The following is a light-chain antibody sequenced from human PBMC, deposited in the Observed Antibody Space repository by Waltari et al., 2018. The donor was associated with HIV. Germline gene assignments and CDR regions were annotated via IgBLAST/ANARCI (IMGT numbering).Light chain of an antibody. J-gene: IGLJ3*02. V-gene: IGLV4-60*03. Sequence: HPVLTQSSSASASLGSSVTLTCTLDRGHNTYIITWHRKQPGKAPKYMMKVEGSGSYKRGSAVPDRFSGSSSGADRYLTIANLQAEDEADYYCETWDTNTEVFGGGTKLTV. CDR1: RGHNTYI. CDR2: VEGSGSY. CDR3: ETWDTNTEV.